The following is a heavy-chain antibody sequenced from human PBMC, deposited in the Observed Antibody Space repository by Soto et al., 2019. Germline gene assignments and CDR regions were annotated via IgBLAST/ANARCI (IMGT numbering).Heavy chain of an antibody. CDR2: IIPIFGTA. V-gene: IGHV1-69*12. D-gene: IGHD2-2*01. CDR3: ARHVPAAGYYYGMDV. CDR1: GGTFSSYA. Sequence: QVQLVQSGAEVKKPGSSVKVSCKASGGTFSSYAISWVRQAPRQGLEWMGGIIPIFGTANYAQKFQGRVPITADASTSPAYMEMSSLRSEDTAVYYCARHVPAAGYYYGMDVWGQGTTVTVSS. J-gene: IGHJ6*02.